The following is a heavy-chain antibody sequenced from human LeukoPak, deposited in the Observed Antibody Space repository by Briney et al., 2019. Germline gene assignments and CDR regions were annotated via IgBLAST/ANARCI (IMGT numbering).Heavy chain of an antibody. CDR1: GDSISSSNCY. Sequence: PSETLSLTCTVSGDSISSSNCYWGWIRQPPGKGLEWIGSIYFSGGTYYNASLKSRVTISVDTSKNQFSLKLSSVTAADTAVYYCAAGGLGELFDYWGQGTLVTVSS. CDR3: AAGGLGELFDY. V-gene: IGHV4-39*07. CDR2: IYFSGGT. J-gene: IGHJ4*02. D-gene: IGHD3-16*01.